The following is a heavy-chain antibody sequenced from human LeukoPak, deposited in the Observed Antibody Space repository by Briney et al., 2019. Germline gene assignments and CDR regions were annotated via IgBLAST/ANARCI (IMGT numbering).Heavy chain of an antibody. J-gene: IGHJ4*02. CDR1: GFTFDDYA. V-gene: IGHV3-9*01. Sequence: GGYLRLSCAASGFTFDDYAMHWVRQAPGKGLEWVSGISWNSGSIGYADSVKGRFTISRDNAKNSLYLQMNSLRAEDTAVYYCAFGWGTLIQLLYWGQGTLVTVSS. CDR2: ISWNSGSI. D-gene: IGHD3-10*01. CDR3: AFGWGTLIQLLY.